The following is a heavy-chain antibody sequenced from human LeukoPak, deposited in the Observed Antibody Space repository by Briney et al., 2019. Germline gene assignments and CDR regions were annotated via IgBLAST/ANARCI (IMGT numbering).Heavy chain of an antibody. Sequence: GGAVRPSGAERRVGIGSSSRRWARHEPNKGLECVAVISYDGSNKYYADSVKGRFTISRDNSKNTVYLQMNSLRAEDTAVYYCAKDRGLRDIIAVAAGFDYWGQGTLVTVSS. CDR2: ISYDGSNK. D-gene: IGHD6-19*01. CDR3: AKDRGLRDIIAVAAGFDY. J-gene: IGHJ4*02. V-gene: IGHV3-30*18. CDR1: RVGIGSSS.